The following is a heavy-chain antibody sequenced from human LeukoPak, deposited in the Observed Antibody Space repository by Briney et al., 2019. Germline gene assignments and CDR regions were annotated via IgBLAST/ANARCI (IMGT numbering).Heavy chain of an antibody. D-gene: IGHD3-22*01. CDR3: ARGYYYDSSGYCFDY. CDR2: ISPNSGGT. Sequence: ASVKVSCKASGYTFTGYYMHWVRQAPGQGLEWMGRISPNSGGTNYAQKFQGRVTMTRDTSISTAYMELSRLRSDDTAVYYCARGYYYDSSGYCFDYWGQGTLVTVSS. V-gene: IGHV1-2*06. CDR1: GYTFTGYY. J-gene: IGHJ4*02.